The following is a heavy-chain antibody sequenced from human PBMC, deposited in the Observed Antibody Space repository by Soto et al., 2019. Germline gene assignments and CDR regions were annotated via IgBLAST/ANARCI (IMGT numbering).Heavy chain of an antibody. J-gene: IGHJ4*02. Sequence: QVQLVESGGGVVQPGRSLRLSCLVSGLTISSHTIHWVRQAPGKGLEGVAILLYDGTNKYYAGSVKGRFTISRDNSKNTVYQEMGSLPAEDTAVYYCARERVEAGSAPDYWGQGTLVTVSS. CDR3: ARERVEAGSAPDY. CDR1: GLTISSHT. V-gene: IGHV3-30-3*01. D-gene: IGHD6-13*01. CDR2: LLYDGTNK.